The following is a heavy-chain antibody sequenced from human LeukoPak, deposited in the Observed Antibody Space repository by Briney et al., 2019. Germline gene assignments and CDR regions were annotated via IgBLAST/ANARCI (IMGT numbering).Heavy chain of an antibody. CDR2: INPSGGST. Sequence: ASVKVSCKASGYTFTSYYMHWVRQAPGQGLEWMGIINPSGGSTSYAQKFQGRVTMTRDMSTSTVYMELSSLRSEDTAVYYCAKDRCSNGIGCYYYYMDVWGKGTTVTIPS. D-gene: IGHD2-8*01. V-gene: IGHV1-46*01. CDR3: AKDRCSNGIGCYYYYMDV. CDR1: GYTFTSYY. J-gene: IGHJ6*03.